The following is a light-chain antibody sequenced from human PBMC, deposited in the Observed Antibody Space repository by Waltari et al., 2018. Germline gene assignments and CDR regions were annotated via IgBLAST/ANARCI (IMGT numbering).Light chain of an antibody. J-gene: IGKJ1*01. V-gene: IGKV1-12*01. CDR3: QQVNRFPRT. Sequence: DIQMTQSPSSVSASVGDRVTLTCRASQGISSRLAWYQQNPGKAPKLLTYDASSLHSGVPSRLSGSGSGTEFTLTIRSLQTEDFATYYCQQVNRFPRTFGQGTKVEVK. CDR2: DAS. CDR1: QGISSR.